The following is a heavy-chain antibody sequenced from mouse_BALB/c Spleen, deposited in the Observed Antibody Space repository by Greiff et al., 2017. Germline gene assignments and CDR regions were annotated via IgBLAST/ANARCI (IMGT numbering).Heavy chain of an antibody. CDR2: ISSGGGST. D-gene: IGHD1-1*01. Sequence: EVQLVESGGGLVKPGGSLKLSCAASGFAFSSYDMSWVRQTPEKRLEWVAYISSGGGSTYYPDTVKGRFTISRDNAKNTLYLQMSSLKSEDTAMYYCARGDYYGSSYVFAYWGQGTLVTVSA. CDR3: ARGDYYGSSYVFAY. V-gene: IGHV5-12-1*01. CDR1: GFAFSSYD. J-gene: IGHJ3*01.